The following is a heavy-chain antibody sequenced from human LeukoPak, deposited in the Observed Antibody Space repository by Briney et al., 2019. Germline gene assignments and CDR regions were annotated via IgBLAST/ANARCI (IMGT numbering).Heavy chain of an antibody. CDR2: INSDGGST. CDR3: ARELSSGWYGPGNFDY. CDR1: GFTFSSYW. V-gene: IGHV3-74*01. Sequence: GGSLRLSCAASGFTFSSYWMHWVRQAPGKGLVWVSRINSDGGSTSYADSVKGRFTISRDNAKNTLYLQMNSLRAEDTAVYYCARELSSGWYGPGNFDYWGQGTLVTVSS. D-gene: IGHD6-19*01. J-gene: IGHJ4*02.